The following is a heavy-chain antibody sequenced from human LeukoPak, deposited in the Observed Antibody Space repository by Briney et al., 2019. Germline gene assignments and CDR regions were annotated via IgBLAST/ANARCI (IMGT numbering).Heavy chain of an antibody. CDR3: ARFHRDAFDM. CDR2: TYYRPRWYN. CDR1: GDSVSSNIAA. Sequence: SQTLSLTCAISGDSVSSNIAAWNWIRQSPSRGLEWLGRTYYRPRWYNDYSVSVQSRITINPDTPKNQFSLQLKSVTPEDTAVYYCARFHRDAFDMWGQGTMVTASS. J-gene: IGHJ3*02. V-gene: IGHV6-1*01.